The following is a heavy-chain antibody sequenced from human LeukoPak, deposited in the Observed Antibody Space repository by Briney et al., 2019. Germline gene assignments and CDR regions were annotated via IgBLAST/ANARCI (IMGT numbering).Heavy chain of an antibody. D-gene: IGHD2-2*01. CDR2: IYYGEST. V-gene: IGHV4-61*08. J-gene: IGHJ5*02. CDR3: ARLPYCSSTSCYSWFDP. CDR1: GGSISSGANY. Sequence: SQTLSLTCTVSGGSISSGANYWSWIRQPPGKGLEWIGYIYYGESTNYNPSLKSRVTISVDTSKNQFSLKLSSVTAADTAVYYCARLPYCSSTSCYSWFDPWGQGTLVTVSS.